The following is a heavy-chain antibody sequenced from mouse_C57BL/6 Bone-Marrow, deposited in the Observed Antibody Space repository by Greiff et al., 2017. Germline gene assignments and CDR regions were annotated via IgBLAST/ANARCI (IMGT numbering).Heavy chain of an antibody. CDR3: TTRDNAPY. D-gene: IGHD1-1*01. Sequence: LMEPGASVKLSCKATGYTFTGYWIEWVKQRPGHGLEWIGEILPGSGSTNYNEKVKGKATFTSDTSSNTAYLQLSSLTSEDTAVYYCTTRDNAPYWGQGTLVTVSA. CDR1: GYTFTGYW. CDR2: ILPGSGST. V-gene: IGHV1-9*01. J-gene: IGHJ3*01.